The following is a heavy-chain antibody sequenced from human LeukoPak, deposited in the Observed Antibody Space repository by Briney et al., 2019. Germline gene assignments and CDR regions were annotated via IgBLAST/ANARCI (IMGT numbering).Heavy chain of an antibody. J-gene: IGHJ4*02. D-gene: IGHD3-16*02. V-gene: IGHV3-23*01. CDR2: ISNNGEIT. CDR3: ARDPTWDYVWGSYRYTGRDY. Sequence: GGSLRLSCAASGFTFNNGPMSWVRQAPGKGLEWVSIISNNGEITFYADSVKGRFTISRDNSKNTLYLQMNSLRAEDTAVYYCARDPTWDYVWGSYRYTGRDYWGQGTLVTVSS. CDR1: GFTFNNGP.